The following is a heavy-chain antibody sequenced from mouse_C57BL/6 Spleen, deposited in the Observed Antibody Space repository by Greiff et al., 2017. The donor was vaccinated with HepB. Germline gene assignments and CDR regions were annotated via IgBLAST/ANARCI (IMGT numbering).Heavy chain of an antibody. CDR2: IRLKSDNYAT. J-gene: IGHJ2*01. CDR3: TEGTYYSKADFDY. D-gene: IGHD2-5*01. V-gene: IGHV6-3*01. Sequence: EVQLVESGAGLVQPGGSMKLSCVASGFTFSNYWMHWVRQSPEKGLEWVAQIRLKSDNYATHYAKSVKGRLTISRDDSKSSVYLQMNNLRAEDTGIYYCTEGTYYSKADFDYWGQGTTLTVSS. CDR1: GFTFSNYW.